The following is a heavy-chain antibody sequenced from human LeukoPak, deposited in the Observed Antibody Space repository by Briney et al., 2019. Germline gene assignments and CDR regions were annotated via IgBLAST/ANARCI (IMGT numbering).Heavy chain of an antibody. CDR1: DYSISTGFY. J-gene: IGHJ4*02. V-gene: IGHV4-38-2*02. CDR3: ARRVVAVPAAIDY. CDR2: IYHSGST. D-gene: IGHD2-2*01. Sequence: PSETLSLTCSVPDYSISTGFYWGWIRQPPGKGLEWIGNIYHSGSTYYNPSLKSRVTISVDTSKNQVSLKLSSVTAADTAVYYCARRVVAVPAAIDYWGQGTLVSVSS.